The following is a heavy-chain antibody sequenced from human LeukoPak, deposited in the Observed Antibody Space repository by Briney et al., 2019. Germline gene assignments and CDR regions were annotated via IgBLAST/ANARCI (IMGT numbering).Heavy chain of an antibody. CDR1: GGSISSYY. V-gene: IGHV4-4*07. J-gene: IGHJ4*02. CDR3: ARAYYYDSSGYYFFDY. Sequence: PSETLSLTCTVSGGSISSYYWSWIRQPAGKGLEWIGRIYTSGSTNYNPSLKSRVTISVDKSKNQFSLKLSSVTAADTAVYYWARAYYYDSSGYYFFDYWGQGTLVTVSS. CDR2: IYTSGST. D-gene: IGHD3-22*01.